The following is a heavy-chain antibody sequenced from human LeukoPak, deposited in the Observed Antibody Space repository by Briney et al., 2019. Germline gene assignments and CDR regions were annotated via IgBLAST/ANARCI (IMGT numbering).Heavy chain of an antibody. CDR3: ATYHLGYCSSTSCYSYAFDI. V-gene: IGHV1-46*03. Sequence: PSVKVSCKASGYTFNSYYMHWVRQAPGQGLEWMGIINPSGGSTSYAQKYQGRITMTRDTSTSTVYMELSSLRSEDTDVYYCATYHLGYCSSTSCYSYAFDIWGQGTMLTVSS. D-gene: IGHD2-2*02. CDR1: GYTFNSYY. J-gene: IGHJ3*02. CDR2: INPSGGST.